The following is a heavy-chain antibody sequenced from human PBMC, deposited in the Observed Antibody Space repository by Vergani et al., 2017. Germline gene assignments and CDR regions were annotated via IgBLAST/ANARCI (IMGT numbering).Heavy chain of an antibody. J-gene: IGHJ3*02. Sequence: QITLKESGPTLVKPTQTLTLTCTFSGFSLSTSGVGVGWIRQPPGKALEWLALIYWDDDKRYSPSLKSRLTITKDTSKNQVVLTMTNMDPVDTATYYDAHTSDDTAMDAFDIWGQGTMVTVSS. CDR1: GFSLSTSGVG. CDR2: IYWDDDK. V-gene: IGHV2-5*02. CDR3: AHTSDDTAMDAFDI. D-gene: IGHD5-18*01.